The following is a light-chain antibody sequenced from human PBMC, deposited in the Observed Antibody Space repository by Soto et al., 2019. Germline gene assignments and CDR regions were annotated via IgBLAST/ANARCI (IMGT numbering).Light chain of an antibody. Sequence: EIVMTQSPLTLPVTPGEPASISCRSSQSLLYNNTYNSLDWYVQKAGQSPQLLIYFGSNRAPGVPDRFSGSVSGADFTLKINRVEAEDVGTYYCMQALQSLTFGQGTRLEIQ. CDR2: FGS. J-gene: IGKJ5*01. V-gene: IGKV2-28*01. CDR1: QSLLYNNTYNS. CDR3: MQALQSLT.